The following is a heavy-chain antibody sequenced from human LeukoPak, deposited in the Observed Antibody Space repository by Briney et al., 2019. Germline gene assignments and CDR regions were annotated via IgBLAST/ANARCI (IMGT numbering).Heavy chain of an antibody. CDR2: IYYSGST. Sequence: SETLSLTCTVSGGSISSYYWSWIRQPPGKGLEWIGYIYYSGSTNYNPSLKGRVTISVDTSKNQFSLKLGSVTAADTAVYYCASKGYYGSGRFDYWGQGTLVTVSS. CDR1: GGSISSYY. CDR3: ASKGYYGSGRFDY. D-gene: IGHD3-10*01. V-gene: IGHV4-59*01. J-gene: IGHJ4*02.